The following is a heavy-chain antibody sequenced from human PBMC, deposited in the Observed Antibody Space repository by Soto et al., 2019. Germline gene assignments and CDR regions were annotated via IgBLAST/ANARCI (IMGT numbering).Heavy chain of an antibody. Sequence: EVQLLESGGGLVQPGGSLRLSCAASGFTFSSYAMSWVRQAPGKGLEWVSAISGSGGSTYYADSVKGRFTISRDNSKNTLYLQMNSLRAEDTAVYYWASMPRGVAPGGSYYYYYGMDVWGQGTTVTVSS. V-gene: IGHV3-23*01. CDR3: ASMPRGVAPGGSYYYYYGMDV. CDR1: GFTFSSYA. D-gene: IGHD3-10*01. CDR2: ISGSGGST. J-gene: IGHJ6*02.